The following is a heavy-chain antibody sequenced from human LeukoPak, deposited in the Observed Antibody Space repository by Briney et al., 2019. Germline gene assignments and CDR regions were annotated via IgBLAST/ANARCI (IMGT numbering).Heavy chain of an antibody. J-gene: IGHJ4*02. Sequence: GGSLRLSCAASGFTFSSYAMSWVRQAPGKGLEWVSVISGSGGSTYYADSVKGRFTISRDNSKSTLYLQMNSLRAEDTAVYYCAKDQGARCSGGSCYSGSDYWGQGTLVTVSS. CDR3: AKDQGARCSGGSCYSGSDY. CDR2: ISGSGGST. CDR1: GFTFSSYA. D-gene: IGHD2-15*01. V-gene: IGHV3-23*01.